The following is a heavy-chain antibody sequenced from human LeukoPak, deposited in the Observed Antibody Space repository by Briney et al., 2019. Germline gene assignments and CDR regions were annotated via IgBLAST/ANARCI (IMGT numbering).Heavy chain of an antibody. D-gene: IGHD1-1*01. V-gene: IGHV1-24*01. Sequence: GASVKVSCKVSGYTLTELSMHWVRQAPGKGLEWMGGFDPEDGETIYAQKFQGRVTMTENTSTDTPYMELSSLRSENTAVYYCATLPNLVQGLSLDYRGQVTLVTVSS. CDR1: GYTLTELS. CDR2: FDPEDGET. CDR3: ATLPNLVQGLSLDY. J-gene: IGHJ4*02.